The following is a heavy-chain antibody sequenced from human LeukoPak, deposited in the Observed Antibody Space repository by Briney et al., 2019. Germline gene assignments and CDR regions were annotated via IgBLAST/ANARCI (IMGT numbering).Heavy chain of an antibody. CDR1: GGSISGYY. D-gene: IGHD4-17*01. CDR3: ARERAGDYGSFDY. V-gene: IGHV4-59*01. J-gene: IGHJ4*02. CDR2: IYYSGST. Sequence: PSETLSLTCTVSGGSISGYYWSWIRQPPGKGLEWIGYIYYSGSTNYNPSLKSRVTISVDTSKNQFSLKLSSVTAADTAVYYCARERAGDYGSFDYWGQGTLVTVSS.